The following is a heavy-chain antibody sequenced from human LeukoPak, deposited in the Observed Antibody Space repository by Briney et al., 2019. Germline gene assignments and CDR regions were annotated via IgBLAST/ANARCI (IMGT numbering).Heavy chain of an antibody. D-gene: IGHD5-18*01. J-gene: IGHJ4*02. CDR3: ARFTDTKGFDY. CDR1: GFTVSSNY. Sequence: PGGSLRLSCAASGFTVSSNYMSWVRQAPGKGLEWASVIYSGGSTYYADSVKGRLTISRDNSKNTLYLQMNSLRAEDTAVYYCARFTDTKGFDYWGQGTLVTVSS. V-gene: IGHV3-53*01. CDR2: IYSGGST.